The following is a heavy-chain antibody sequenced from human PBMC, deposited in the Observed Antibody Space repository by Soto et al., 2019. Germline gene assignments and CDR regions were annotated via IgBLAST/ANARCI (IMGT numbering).Heavy chain of an antibody. J-gene: IGHJ5*02. V-gene: IGHV1-69*01. Sequence: QVQLVQSGAEVKKPGSSVKVSCKASGGTFSSYAISWVRQAPGQGLEWMGGIIPIFGTANYAQKFQGRVTITADEPTSTAYLELSGLRSEVTGVYCSARDYYPKARYEPLGQGTLVTVSS. CDR2: IIPIFGTA. D-gene: IGHD3-22*01. CDR1: GGTFSSYA. CDR3: ARDYYPKARYEP.